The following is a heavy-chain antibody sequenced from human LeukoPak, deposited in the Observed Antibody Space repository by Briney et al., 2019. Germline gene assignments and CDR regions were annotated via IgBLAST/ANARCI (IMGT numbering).Heavy chain of an antibody. D-gene: IGHD3-10*01. CDR3: AKSYFGSGSYYSG. CDR2: ISYDGSNK. CDR1: GFTFSSYS. V-gene: IGHV3-30*04. Sequence: GGSLRLSCAASGFTFSSYSMHWVRQAPGKGLEWVAVISYDGSNKYYADSVKGRFTISRDNSKNTLYLQMNSLRAEDTAVYYCAKSYFGSGSYYSGWGQGILVTVSS. J-gene: IGHJ4*02.